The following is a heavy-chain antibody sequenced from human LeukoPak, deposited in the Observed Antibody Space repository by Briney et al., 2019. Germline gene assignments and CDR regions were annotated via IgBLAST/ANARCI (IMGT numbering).Heavy chain of an antibody. V-gene: IGHV3-74*01. D-gene: IGHD3-10*01. CDR3: ARALNPYDGSGSHSLPSGYYYYYGMDV. J-gene: IGHJ6*02. CDR2: IKTDGSNT. Sequence: PGGSLRLSCAASGFTFSSYWMHWVRQAPGKGLVWVSRIKTDGSNTVYADSVKGRFTISRDNAKNTLYLQMNSLRAEDTAVYYCARALNPYDGSGSHSLPSGYYYYYGMDVWGQGTTVTVSS. CDR1: GFTFSSYW.